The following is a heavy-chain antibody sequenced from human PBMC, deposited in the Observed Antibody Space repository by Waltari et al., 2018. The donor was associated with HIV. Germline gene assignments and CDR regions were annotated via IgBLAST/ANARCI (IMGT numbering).Heavy chain of an antibody. J-gene: IGHJ4*02. CDR1: SDAITNDY. Sequence: QVQLQESGPGLVKPSETLSLTCNVPSDAITNDYLNWLRQPPGKELECIGYISYRGSTKYGPSLKSRVTMSLVSSKNQFSLKLRSVTAADTAVYFCARGRRWLQFHGHYYFDYWGQGTLVTVSS. CDR3: ARGRRWLQFHGHYYFDY. CDR2: ISYRGST. V-gene: IGHV4-59*01. D-gene: IGHD3-10*01.